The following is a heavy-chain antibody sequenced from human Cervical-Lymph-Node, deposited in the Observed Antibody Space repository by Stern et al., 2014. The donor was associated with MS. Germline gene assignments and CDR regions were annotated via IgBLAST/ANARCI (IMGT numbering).Heavy chain of an antibody. D-gene: IGHD3-22*01. Sequence: VQLVQSGTEVKKPGSSVKVSCKASGGTFNTYAITWVRQAPGQGLEWMGRIIPLFGTANYAQKFQGRVTITADESTSTAYMELSSLRSEDTAVYYCARVRQDHYDDTGYNDYFDYWGQGTLVTVSS. CDR3: ARVRQDHYDDTGYNDYFDY. CDR2: IIPLFGTA. CDR1: GGTFNTYA. V-gene: IGHV1-69*12. J-gene: IGHJ4*02.